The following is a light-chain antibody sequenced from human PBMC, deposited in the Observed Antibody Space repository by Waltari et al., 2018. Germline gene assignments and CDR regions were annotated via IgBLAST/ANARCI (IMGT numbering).Light chain of an antibody. CDR3: QQYGNLPPSVT. Sequence: DIQMTQSPSSLSASVGDRVTITCQASQGINKYLNWYQQKPGKPPNLLIYDASNLETGVPSRFSGSGSGIHFTLTISSLQPEDIATYYCQQYGNLPPSVTFGQGTRLEIK. CDR1: QGINKY. J-gene: IGKJ5*01. V-gene: IGKV1-33*01. CDR2: DAS.